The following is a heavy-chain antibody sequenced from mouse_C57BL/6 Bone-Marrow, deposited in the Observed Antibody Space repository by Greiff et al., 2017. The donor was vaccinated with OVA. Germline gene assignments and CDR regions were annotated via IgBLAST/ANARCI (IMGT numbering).Heavy chain of an antibody. Sequence: VKLQESGPELVKPGASVKISCKASGYAFSSSWMNWVKQRPGKGLEWIGRIYPGDGDTNYNGKFKGKATLTADKSSSTAYMQLSSLTSEDSAVYFCARTIYDGHYGAYWGQGTLVTVSA. CDR2: IYPGDGDT. V-gene: IGHV1-82*01. CDR3: ARTIYDGHYGAY. CDR1: GYAFSSSW. D-gene: IGHD2-3*01. J-gene: IGHJ3*01.